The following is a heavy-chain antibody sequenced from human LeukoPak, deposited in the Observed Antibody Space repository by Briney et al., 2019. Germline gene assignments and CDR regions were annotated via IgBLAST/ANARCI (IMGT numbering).Heavy chain of an antibody. J-gene: IGHJ5*02. CDR2: IHKSGST. V-gene: IGHV4-59*08. CDR3: SRYYDFWSGYLNWFDP. Sequence: SETLSLTCTVSGGSISTYYWSWIRQPPGKGLEWIGYIHKSGSTNHNPSLKSRVTISVDTSKDQFSLKLSSVTAADTAVYYCSRYYDFWSGYLNWFDPWGQGTLVTVSS. D-gene: IGHD3-3*01. CDR1: GGSISTYY.